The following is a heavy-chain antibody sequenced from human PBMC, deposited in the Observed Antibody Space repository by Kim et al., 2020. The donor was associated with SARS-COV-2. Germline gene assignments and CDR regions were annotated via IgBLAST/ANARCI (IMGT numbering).Heavy chain of an antibody. Sequence: ASVKVSCKASGYTFTSYGISWVRQAPGQGLEWMGWISAYNGNTNYAQKLQGRVTMTTDTSTSTAYMELRSLRSDDTAVYYCARDRVGLDDWLPYDYWGQGTLVTVSS. J-gene: IGHJ4*02. D-gene: IGHD3-9*01. CDR2: ISAYNGNT. V-gene: IGHV1-18*01. CDR1: GYTFTSYG. CDR3: ARDRVGLDDWLPYDY.